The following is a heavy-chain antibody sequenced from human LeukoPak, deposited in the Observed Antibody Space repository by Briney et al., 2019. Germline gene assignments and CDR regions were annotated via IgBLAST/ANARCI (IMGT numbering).Heavy chain of an antibody. J-gene: IGHJ4*02. CDR3: AKTPYYDSSGYYYFDY. V-gene: IGHV3-30*18. CDR2: ISYDGNNK. CDR1: GFTFSSYG. D-gene: IGHD3-22*01. Sequence: GGSLRLSCAASGFTFSSYGMHWVRQAPGRRLEWVAVISYDGNNKYYADSVKGRFTISRDNSKNTLYLQMNSLRAEDTAVYYCAKTPYYDSSGYYYFDYWGQGTLVTVSS.